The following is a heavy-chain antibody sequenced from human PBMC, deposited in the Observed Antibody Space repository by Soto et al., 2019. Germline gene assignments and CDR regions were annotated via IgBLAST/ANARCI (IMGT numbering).Heavy chain of an antibody. CDR1: GGSISSYY. CDR2: TYTIGSP. Sequence: QGQLPASVPGLVKPAETLSLTCTVSGGSISSYYWSWIRQTAGKGLEWIGRTYTIGSPNYNPSLKSRVTMLEDRSKRQLALNLSSVAAEDTAVYYCARDPEVVAVARGDAFAIWAQETIVTVAS. V-gene: IGHV4-4*07. CDR3: ARDPEVVAVARGDAFAI. D-gene: IGHD2-15*01. J-gene: IGHJ3*02.